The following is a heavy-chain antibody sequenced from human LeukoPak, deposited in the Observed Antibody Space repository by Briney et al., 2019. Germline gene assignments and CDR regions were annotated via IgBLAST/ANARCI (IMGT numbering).Heavy chain of an antibody. V-gene: IGHV5-51*01. CDR2: IYPGDSDT. Sequence: KGGESLKISCMGSGYSFTSYWIGWVRQMPGKGLEWMGIIYPGDSDTRYSPSFQGQVTISADKSISTAYLQWSSLKASDTAMYYCARPDEAGPSPFAFDIWGQGTMVTVSS. CDR1: GYSFTSYW. J-gene: IGHJ3*02. D-gene: IGHD6-19*01. CDR3: ARPDEAGPSPFAFDI.